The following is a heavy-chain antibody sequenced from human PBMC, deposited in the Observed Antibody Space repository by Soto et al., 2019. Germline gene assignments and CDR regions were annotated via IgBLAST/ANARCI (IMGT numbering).Heavy chain of an antibody. CDR2: IIPILGIA. D-gene: IGHD5-12*01. CDR1: GGTFSSYT. J-gene: IGHJ4*02. Sequence: QVQLVQSGAEVKKPGSSVKVSCKASGGTFSSYTISWVRQAPGQGLEWMGRIIPILGIANYAQKFQGRVTITADKPTSTAYMELSSLRSEDTAVYYCARERGRYSGYDYPRYYFDYWGQGTLVTVSS. V-gene: IGHV1-69*08. CDR3: ARERGRYSGYDYPRYYFDY.